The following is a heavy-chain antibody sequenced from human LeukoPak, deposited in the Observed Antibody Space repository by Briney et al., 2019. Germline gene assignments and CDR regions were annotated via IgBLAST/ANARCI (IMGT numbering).Heavy chain of an antibody. CDR2: INPNSGGT. V-gene: IGHV1-2*02. J-gene: IGHJ4*02. Sequence: ASVKVSCKASGYTFTGYYMHWVTQAPGQGLEWMGWINPNSGGTNYAQKFQGRVTMTRDTSISTSYMELSGLRSDDTAVYYCARGKDYYDSSGYYGGEGFDYWGQGTLVTVSS. D-gene: IGHD3-22*01. CDR1: GYTFTGYY. CDR3: ARGKDYYDSSGYYGGEGFDY.